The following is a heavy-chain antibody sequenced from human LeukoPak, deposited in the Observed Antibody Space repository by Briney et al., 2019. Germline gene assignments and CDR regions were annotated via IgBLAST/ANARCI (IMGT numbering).Heavy chain of an antibody. V-gene: IGHV3-30*03. D-gene: IGHD5-24*01. Sequence: GGSLRLSYAASGFAVINHGMYWVRQAPGKGLEWVAHLSLTGSNGFYADSVKGRFTISRDDSKNTLYLQMNRLRAEDTALYSCVRVTWRDGYNFSDYWGRGTLVTVSS. CDR3: VRVTWRDGYNFSDY. CDR1: GFAVINHG. J-gene: IGHJ4*02. CDR2: LSLTGSNG.